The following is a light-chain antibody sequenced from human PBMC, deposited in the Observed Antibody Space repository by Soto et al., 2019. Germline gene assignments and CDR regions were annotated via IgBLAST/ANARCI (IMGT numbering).Light chain of an antibody. CDR1: SSDVGSFNY. Sequence: QSVLTQPASVSGSPGQSITISCTATSSDVGSFNYVSWYQHHPGKAPKLMIYEVTSRPSGVSNRFSGSQSGNTASLTISGLQAEDEADYYCVSYATSTALYVFGSGTKGTVL. V-gene: IGLV2-14*01. CDR2: EVT. J-gene: IGLJ1*01. CDR3: VSYATSTALYV.